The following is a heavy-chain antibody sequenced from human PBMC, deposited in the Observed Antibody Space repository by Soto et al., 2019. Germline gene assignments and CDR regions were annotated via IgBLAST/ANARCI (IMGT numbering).Heavy chain of an antibody. Sequence: QVQLVQSGAEVKQPGSSVMVSCKASGGTFSSYTISWVRQAPGQGLEWMGRIIPILGIANYAQKFQGRVTITADKSTSTAYMELSSLRSEDTAVYYCARDDEYCSGGSCSFRFDPWGQGTLVTVSS. CDR1: GGTFSSYT. CDR2: IIPILGIA. CDR3: ARDDEYCSGGSCSFRFDP. V-gene: IGHV1-69*08. J-gene: IGHJ5*02. D-gene: IGHD2-15*01.